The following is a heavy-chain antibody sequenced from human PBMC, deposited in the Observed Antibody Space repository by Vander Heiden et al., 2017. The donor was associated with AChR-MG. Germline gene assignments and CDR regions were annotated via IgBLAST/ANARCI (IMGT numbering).Heavy chain of an antibody. CDR2: VRSKTNNYAT. Sequence: EVQLVESGGGLVQPGGSPKLSCAASGFTFSGSTMHWVRQASGKGLEWVGRVRSKTNNYATIYAASVQDRFTISRDDSKKTAYLQMNSLKTEDTAVYYCTSDMTTGYWGQGTLVTVSS. D-gene: IGHD4-17*01. V-gene: IGHV3-73*02. CDR3: TSDMTTGY. J-gene: IGHJ4*02. CDR1: GFTFSGST.